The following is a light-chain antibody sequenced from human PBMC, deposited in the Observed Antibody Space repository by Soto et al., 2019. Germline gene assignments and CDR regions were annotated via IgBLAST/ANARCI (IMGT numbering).Light chain of an antibody. CDR1: SSSVSTSYY. CDR3: VLYMGSGISNWV. J-gene: IGLJ3*02. V-gene: IGLV8-61*01. Sequence: QAVVTQEPSFSVSPGGTVTLTCGLSSSSVSTSYYPSWYQQTPGQAPRTLIYSTNTRSSGVPDRFSGSILGNKAALTITGAQADDESDYYCVLYMGSGISNWVFGGGTKLTVL. CDR2: STN.